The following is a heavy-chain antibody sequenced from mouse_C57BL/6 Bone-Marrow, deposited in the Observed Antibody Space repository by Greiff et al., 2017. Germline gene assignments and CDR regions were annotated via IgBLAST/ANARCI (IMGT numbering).Heavy chain of an antibody. CDR1: GYTFTSYG. CDR3: ARRGLAN. CDR2: IYPRGGNT. J-gene: IGHJ3*01. Sequence: QVQLQQSGAELARPGASVKLSCKASGYTFTSYGISWVKQRTGQGLEWIGEIYPRGGNTYYTEKFKGKATLTADKSSSTAYMELRSLTSEESAVYYWARRGLANWGQGTLVTVSA. V-gene: IGHV1-81*01.